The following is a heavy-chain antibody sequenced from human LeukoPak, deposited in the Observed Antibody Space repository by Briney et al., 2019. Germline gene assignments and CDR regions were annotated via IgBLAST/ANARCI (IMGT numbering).Heavy chain of an antibody. J-gene: IGHJ6*03. CDR2: IYTSGST. D-gene: IGHD2-15*01. CDR1: GGSISSGSYY. CDR3: ASFYCSGGSCYQYFSYYYMDV. Sequence: SETLSLTCTVSGGSISSGSYYWSWIRQPAGKGLEWIGHIYTSGSTNYNPSLKSRVTISVDTSKNQFSLKLNSVTAADTAVYYCASFYCSGGSCYQYFSYYYMDVWGKGTTVTISS. V-gene: IGHV4-61*09.